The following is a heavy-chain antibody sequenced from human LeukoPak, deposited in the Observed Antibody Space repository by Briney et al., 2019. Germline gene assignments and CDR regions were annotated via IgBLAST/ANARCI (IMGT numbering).Heavy chain of an antibody. CDR2: ISAYNGNT. CDR1: GWSFTSYG. Sequence: ASVKVSCKASGWSFTSYGISWVRQAPGQGLEWMGWISAYNGNTNYAQKLQGRVTMTTDTSTSTAYMELRSLRSDDTAVYYCAKLVTIFGVVTDYYFDYWGQGTLVTVSS. J-gene: IGHJ4*02. CDR3: AKLVTIFGVVTDYYFDY. D-gene: IGHD3-3*01. V-gene: IGHV1-18*01.